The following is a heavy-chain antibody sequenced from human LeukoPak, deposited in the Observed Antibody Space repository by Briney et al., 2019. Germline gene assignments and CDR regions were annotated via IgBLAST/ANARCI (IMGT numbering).Heavy chain of an antibody. V-gene: IGHV1-46*01. CDR2: INPSGGST. CDR3: ASLYYYDNSGYYLGSRHFHH. D-gene: IGHD3-22*01. J-gene: IGHJ1*01. CDR1: GYTFTSYY. Sequence: ASVKVSCKASGYTFTSYYMHWVRQAPGQGLEWMGIINPSGGSTSYAQKFQGRVTMTRDTSTSTVYMELSSPRSEDTAVYYCASLYYYDNSGYYLGSRHFHHWGQGTLVTVSS.